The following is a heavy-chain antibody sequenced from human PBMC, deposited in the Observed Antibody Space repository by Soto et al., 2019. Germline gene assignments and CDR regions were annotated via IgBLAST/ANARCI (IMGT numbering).Heavy chain of an antibody. D-gene: IGHD2-2*01. V-gene: IGHV2-5*02. CDR3: AHTTYEFYCSSTSCQGGTFDY. CDR2: IYWDDDK. J-gene: IGHJ4*02. Sequence: SGPTLVNPTQTLTLTCTFSGFSLSTSGVGVGWIRQPPGKALEWLALIYWDDDKRYSPSLKSRLTITKDTSKNQVVLTMTNMDPVDTATYYCAHTTYEFYCSSTSCQGGTFDYWGQGTLVTVSS. CDR1: GFSLSTSGVG.